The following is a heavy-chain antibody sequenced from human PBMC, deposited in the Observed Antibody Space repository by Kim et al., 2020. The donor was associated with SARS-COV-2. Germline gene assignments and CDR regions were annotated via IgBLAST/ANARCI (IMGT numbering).Heavy chain of an antibody. Sequence: GGSLRLSCAASGFTFSSYEMNWVRQAPGKGLEWVSYISSSGSTIYYADSVKGRFTISRDNAKNSLYLQMNSLRAEDTAVYYCARDGITMVRGVEKYYYYGMDVWGQGTTVTVSS. CDR3: ARDGITMVRGVEKYYYYGMDV. J-gene: IGHJ6*02. D-gene: IGHD3-10*01. CDR1: GFTFSSYE. V-gene: IGHV3-48*03. CDR2: ISSSGSTI.